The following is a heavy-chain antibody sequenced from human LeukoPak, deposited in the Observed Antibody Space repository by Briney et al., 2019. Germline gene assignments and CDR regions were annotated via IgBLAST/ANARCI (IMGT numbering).Heavy chain of an antibody. J-gene: IGHJ5*02. CDR3: ARGGQNWFDP. V-gene: IGHV6-1*01. D-gene: IGHD2-15*01. CDR2: TYYRSKWCY. Sequence: WVRQAPGQGLEWMGRTYYRSKWCYDYAVSVKSRITINPDTSQNQFSLQLNSVTPEDTAVYYCARGGQNWFDPWGQGTLVTVSS.